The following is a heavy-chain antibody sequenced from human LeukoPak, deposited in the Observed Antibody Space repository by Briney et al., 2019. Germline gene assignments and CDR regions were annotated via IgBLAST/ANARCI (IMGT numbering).Heavy chain of an antibody. J-gene: IGHJ4*02. CDR2: IYHSRST. CDR1: GGSISSGGYS. CDR3: ASVDTAMGYFDY. Sequence: SSQNLSLNCAVSGGSISSGGYSWSWLQQPPGKGLEWIGYIYHSRSTYYNPSLKRRLTTSVDRSKNQCSLKLSSVTAADTAVYYCASVDTAMGYFDYWGQGTLVTVSS. D-gene: IGHD5-18*01. V-gene: IGHV4-30-2*01.